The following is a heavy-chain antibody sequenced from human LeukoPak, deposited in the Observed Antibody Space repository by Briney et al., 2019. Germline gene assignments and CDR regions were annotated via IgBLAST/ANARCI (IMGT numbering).Heavy chain of an antibody. CDR1: GGTFSGYA. CDR2: IIPIFGTA. D-gene: IGHD3-22*01. V-gene: IGHV1-69*05. CDR3: ARDLIRVYNSSGYYYNWFDP. J-gene: IGHJ5*02. Sequence: ASVKVSCKASGGTFSGYAISWVRQAPGQGLEWMGGIIPIFGTANYAQKFQGRVTITTDDATSTAYLELSSLRAEDTAVYYCARDLIRVYNSSGYYYNWFDPWGQGTLVTVSS.